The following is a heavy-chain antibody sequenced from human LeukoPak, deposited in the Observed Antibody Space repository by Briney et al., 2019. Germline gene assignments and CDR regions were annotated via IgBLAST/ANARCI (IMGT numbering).Heavy chain of an antibody. CDR1: GGSISSGGYS. D-gene: IGHD3-10*01. J-gene: IGHJ4*02. Sequence: SETLSLTCVVSGGSISSGGYSWSWIRQPPGKGLEWIGYIFHTGSTFYNPSLKSRITISGDRSKNQFSLKLSSVTAADTAVYYCARGRDSYGSGTYYSEYWGQGTLVTVSS. V-gene: IGHV4-30-2*01. CDR3: ARGRDSYGSGTYYSEY. CDR2: IFHTGST.